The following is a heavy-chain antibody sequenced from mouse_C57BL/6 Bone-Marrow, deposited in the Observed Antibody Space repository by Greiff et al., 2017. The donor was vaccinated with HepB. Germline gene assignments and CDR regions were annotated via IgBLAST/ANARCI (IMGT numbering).Heavy chain of an antibody. Sequence: VQLQQSGAELVRPGASVKLSCTASGFNIKDDYMHWVKQRPEQGLEWIGWIDPEDGDTEYASKIQGKATITADTSSQTTYLQLISLTSRDTAGYYCTTGLTPYWGQGTTLTVSS. D-gene: IGHD3-1*01. J-gene: IGHJ2*01. CDR3: TTGLTPY. V-gene: IGHV14-4*01. CDR1: GFNIKDDY. CDR2: IDPEDGDT.